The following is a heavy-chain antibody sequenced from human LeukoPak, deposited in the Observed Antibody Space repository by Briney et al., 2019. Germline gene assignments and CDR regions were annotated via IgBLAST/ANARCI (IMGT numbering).Heavy chain of an antibody. CDR1: GFTFSSYA. D-gene: IGHD3-22*01. CDR3: ARDYYYDSSGYYYIDY. CDR2: ISYDGSNK. V-gene: IGHV3-30-3*01. J-gene: IGHJ4*02. Sequence: QSGGSLRLSCAASGFTFSSYAMRWVRQAPGKGLEWVAVISYDGSNKYYADSVKGRFTISRDNSKNTLYLQMNSLRAEDTAVYYCARDYYYDSSGYYYIDYWGQGTLVTVSS.